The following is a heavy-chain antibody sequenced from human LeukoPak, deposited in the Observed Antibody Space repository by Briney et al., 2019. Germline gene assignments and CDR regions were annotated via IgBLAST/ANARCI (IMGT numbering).Heavy chain of an antibody. CDR3: GRRPAVDGPIDN. V-gene: IGHV4-59*01. CDR1: GGSLHRSF. CDR2: IYSSGTT. J-gene: IGHJ4*02. Sequence: SETLSLTCVVSGGSLHRSFWTWVRQPPGKGLKWIGRIYSSGTTDYSPSLKSRLTISIDTSKNQFSLRLASVTAADTAVYYCGRRPAVDGPIDNWGQGILVAVSS. D-gene: IGHD3/OR15-3a*01.